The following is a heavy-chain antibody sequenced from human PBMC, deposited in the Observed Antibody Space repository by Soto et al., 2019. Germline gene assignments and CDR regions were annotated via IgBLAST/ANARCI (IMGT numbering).Heavy chain of an antibody. CDR3: ARLGGYYQPLDT. V-gene: IGHV4-59*08. D-gene: IGHD3-22*01. J-gene: IGHJ5*02. CDR1: GGSIDSYY. CDR2: VYYTGTT. Sequence: QVQLQESGPGLVKPSETLSLTCTVSGGSIDSYYWTWIRQPPGKGLEWIGYVYYTGTTPYSPSLNRRGTISVPRSTNQIALLLSSVPAAATAFCYSARLGGYYQPLDTWGQGPRVTVSS.